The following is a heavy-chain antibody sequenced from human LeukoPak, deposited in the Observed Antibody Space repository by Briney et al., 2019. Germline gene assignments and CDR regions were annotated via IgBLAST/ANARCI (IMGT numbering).Heavy chain of an antibody. CDR1: GFTFSSYS. D-gene: IGHD6-19*01. CDR3: ARVSEGCYYGMDV. V-gene: IGHV3-48*01. Sequence: GGSLRLSCAASGFTFSSYSMNWVRQAPGKGLEWVSYISSSSSTIYYADSVKGRFTISRDNSKNTLYLQMNSLRAEDTAVYYCARVSEGCYYGMDVWGQGTTVTVSS. CDR2: ISSSSSTI. J-gene: IGHJ6*02.